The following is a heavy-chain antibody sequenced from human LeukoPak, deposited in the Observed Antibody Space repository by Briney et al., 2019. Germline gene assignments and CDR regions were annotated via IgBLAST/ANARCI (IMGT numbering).Heavy chain of an antibody. Sequence: GGSLRLSCVASGFTFSSYWMHWVRQDPRKGLVWVSRINGDGRNINYADSVRGRFTISRDNAKNTLYLQMNTLRVDDTAVYYCTRDLMDYDVSTGLHHYYMDVWGQGTTVTVSS. J-gene: IGHJ6*02. V-gene: IGHV3-74*01. CDR2: INGDGRNI. CDR1: GFTFSSYW. D-gene: IGHD3-9*01. CDR3: TRDLMDYDVSTGLHHYYMDV.